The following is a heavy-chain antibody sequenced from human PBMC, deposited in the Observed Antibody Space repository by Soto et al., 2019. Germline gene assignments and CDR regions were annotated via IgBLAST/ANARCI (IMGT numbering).Heavy chain of an antibody. CDR1: GFTFSSYG. Sequence: QVQLVESGGGVGQPGRSLRLSCAASGFTFSSYGMHWVRQAPGKVLECVAVIGYDGSNKYYADAVKGRFTISRDNSKTTLYLQMNSLSAEDTAVYYCAREGYYYDSSRYAPNAFDIWGQGTMVTVSS. CDR3: AREGYYYDSSRYAPNAFDI. J-gene: IGHJ3*02. D-gene: IGHD3-22*01. CDR2: IGYDGSNK. V-gene: IGHV3-33*01.